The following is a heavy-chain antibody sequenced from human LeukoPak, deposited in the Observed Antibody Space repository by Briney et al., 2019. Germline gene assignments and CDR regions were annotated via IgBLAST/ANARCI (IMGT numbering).Heavy chain of an antibody. J-gene: IGHJ4*02. V-gene: IGHV1-2*02. CDR1: GYTFTGYY. Sequence: ASVKVSCKASGYTFTGYYMHWVRQAPGQGLEWMGWINPNSGGTNYAQKFQGRVAMTRDTSISTAYMELSRLRSDDTAVYYCTRPRGSGWSTHYYDYWGQGTLVTVSS. D-gene: IGHD6-13*01. CDR2: INPNSGGT. CDR3: TRPRGSGWSTHYYDY.